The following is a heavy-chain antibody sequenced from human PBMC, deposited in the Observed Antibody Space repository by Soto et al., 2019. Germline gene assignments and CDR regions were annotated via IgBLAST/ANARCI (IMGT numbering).Heavy chain of an antibody. J-gene: IGHJ4*02. Sequence: QVQLQQWGAGLLKPSETLSLTCAVYGGSFSGYYWSWIRQPPGKGLEWIGEINHSGSTNHNPSLKSRVTISVDTSKNQFSLKLSSVTAADTAVYYCARARGMVRGGLDYWGQGTLVTVSS. CDR1: GGSFSGYY. D-gene: IGHD3-10*01. V-gene: IGHV4-34*01. CDR3: ARARGMVRGGLDY. CDR2: INHSGST.